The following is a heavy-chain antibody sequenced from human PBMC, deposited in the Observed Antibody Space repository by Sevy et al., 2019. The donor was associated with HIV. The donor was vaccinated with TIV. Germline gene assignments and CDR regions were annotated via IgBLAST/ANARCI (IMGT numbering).Heavy chain of an antibody. CDR3: TRYALTSRTWFDP. CDR1: GFTFSSYA. D-gene: IGHD7-27*01. Sequence: GGSLRLSCATSGFTFSSYAMSWVRQAPGKGLQWVSAISAGGVTTYYADSVRGRFTISRDISKNTLFLQMNSLRADDTAVYYCTRYALTSRTWFDPWGQGTLVTVSS. J-gene: IGHJ5*02. V-gene: IGHV3-23*01. CDR2: ISAGGVTT.